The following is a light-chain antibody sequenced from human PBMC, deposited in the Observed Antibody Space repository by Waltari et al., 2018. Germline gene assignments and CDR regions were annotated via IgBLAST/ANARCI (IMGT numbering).Light chain of an antibody. CDR3: SSYAGSNNLV. J-gene: IGLJ3*02. Sequence: QSALPHPPPASGSPGQSVTISCTGTSSDVGGYNYVPWYQQHPGKAPKLMIYEVSKRPSGVPDRFSGSKSGNTASLTVSGLQAEDEADYYCSSYAGSNNLVFGGGTKLTVL. V-gene: IGLV2-8*01. CDR1: SSDVGGYNY. CDR2: EVS.